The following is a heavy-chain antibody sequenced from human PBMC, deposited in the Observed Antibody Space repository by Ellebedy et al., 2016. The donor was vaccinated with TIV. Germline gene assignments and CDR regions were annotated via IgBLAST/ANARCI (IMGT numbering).Heavy chain of an antibody. D-gene: IGHD3-16*01. J-gene: IGHJ6*02. CDR2: INHSGRT. V-gene: IGHV4-34*01. Sequence: SETLSLTXAVYGGSFSDYYWSWIRQPPGKGLEWIAEINHSGRTNYNPSLSSRVTISVDTSKNQFSLKLSSVTAADTAVYYCARLVGQTYYYYGMDVWGHGTTVTVSS. CDR3: ARLVGQTYYYYGMDV. CDR1: GGSFSDYY.